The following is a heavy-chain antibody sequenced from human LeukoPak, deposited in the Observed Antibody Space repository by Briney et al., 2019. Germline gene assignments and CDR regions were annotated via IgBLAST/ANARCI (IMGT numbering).Heavy chain of an antibody. V-gene: IGHV3-11*01. CDR2: ISSSGSTI. CDR1: GFTFSNYY. D-gene: IGHD3-9*01. Sequence: VGSLRLSCAASGFTFSNYYMSWIRQAPGKGLEWGSDISSSGSTIYYADSVKGRFTISRDNAKNSLYLQMNSLIAEDTAVYYCARGGTYCDILTGSDRVEYWGQGTLVTVSS. CDR3: ARGGTYCDILTGSDRVEY. J-gene: IGHJ4*02.